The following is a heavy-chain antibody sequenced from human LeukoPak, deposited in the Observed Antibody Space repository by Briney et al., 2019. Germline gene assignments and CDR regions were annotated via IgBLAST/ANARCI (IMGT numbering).Heavy chain of an antibody. CDR1: GFTVSSNY. Sequence: GGSLRLSCAASGFTVSSNYMSWVRQAPGKGLEWVSVIYSGGSTYYADSVKGRFTISRDNSKNTLYLQINSLGAEDTAVYYCARDRGPSSYYGMDVWGQGTTVTVSS. CDR3: ARDRGPSSYYGMDV. J-gene: IGHJ6*02. V-gene: IGHV3-66*01. D-gene: IGHD3-10*01. CDR2: IYSGGST.